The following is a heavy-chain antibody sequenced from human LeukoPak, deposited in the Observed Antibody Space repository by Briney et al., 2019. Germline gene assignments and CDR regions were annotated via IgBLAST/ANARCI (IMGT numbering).Heavy chain of an antibody. D-gene: IGHD3-10*01. CDR1: GFTFSSYG. CDR2: ISGSGGST. J-gene: IGHJ3*02. Sequence: GGSLRLSCAASGFTFSSYGMNWVRQAPGKGLEWVSGISGSGGSTYFADSVKGRFTISRANSKNTLYLQVNTVRAEDTAIYFCAKRVSVSGSNPGPFVISGQGTMGTVSS. CDR3: AKRVSVSGSNPGPFVI. V-gene: IGHV3-23*01.